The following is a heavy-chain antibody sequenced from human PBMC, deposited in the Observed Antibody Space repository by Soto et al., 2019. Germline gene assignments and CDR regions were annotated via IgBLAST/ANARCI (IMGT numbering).Heavy chain of an antibody. CDR2: ISGSGGST. Sequence: HPGGSLRLSCAASGFTFSSYAMSWVRQAPGKGLEWVSAISGSGGSTYYADSVKGRFTISRDNSKNTLYLQMNSLRAEDTAVYYCAKSEGSIVVVPAAPASGYEFWDYWGQGTLVTVAS. V-gene: IGHV3-23*01. CDR3: AKSEGSIVVVPAAPASGYEFWDY. D-gene: IGHD2-2*01. CDR1: GFTFSSYA. J-gene: IGHJ4*02.